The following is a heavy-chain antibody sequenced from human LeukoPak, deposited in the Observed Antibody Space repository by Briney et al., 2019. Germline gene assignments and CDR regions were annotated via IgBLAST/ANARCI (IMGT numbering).Heavy chain of an antibody. D-gene: IGHD3-10*01. CDR1: GFTFSNNA. CDR2: IRYDGGNA. V-gene: IGHV3-30*02. Sequence: GGSLRLSCAASGFTFSNNAMHWVRQAPGKGLAWVAYIRYDGGNAYYVDSVKGRFTISRDNSKDTLYLQMNGLRPEDTAVYFCAKGDYYGSGLDYWGQGAPVTVSS. J-gene: IGHJ4*02. CDR3: AKGDYYGSGLDY.